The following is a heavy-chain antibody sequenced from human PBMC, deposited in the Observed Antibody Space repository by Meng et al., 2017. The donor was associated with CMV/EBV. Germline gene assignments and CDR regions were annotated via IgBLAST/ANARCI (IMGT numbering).Heavy chain of an antibody. CDR2: IGTAGDT. V-gene: IGHV3-13*03. J-gene: IGHJ5*02. CDR1: GLNLSSYN. CDR3: ARGDFDGYSEFFDP. Sequence: GCGLNLSSYNMHWVRQATGKGLEWVSAIGTAGDTYYPGSVKGQFTISRENAKNSLYLQMNSLRAEDTAVYYCARGDFDGYSEFFDPWGQGTLVTVSS. D-gene: IGHD5-12*01.